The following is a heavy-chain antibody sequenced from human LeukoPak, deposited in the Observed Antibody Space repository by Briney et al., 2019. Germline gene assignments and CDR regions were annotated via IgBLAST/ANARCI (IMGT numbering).Heavy chain of an antibody. CDR1: GESIRSTTF. CDR3: ARRGGHSWDVGNWFDP. J-gene: IGHJ5*02. Sequence: SETLSLTCSVSGESIRSTTFWGWIRQSPGMGLEWIASTSHAGISYYNPSLSSRVTVSADSSKNQFSLRLSSVTAADTAVYYCARRGGHSWDVGNWFDPWGQGTPVTVSS. V-gene: IGHV4-39*01. CDR2: TSHAGIS. D-gene: IGHD6-13*01.